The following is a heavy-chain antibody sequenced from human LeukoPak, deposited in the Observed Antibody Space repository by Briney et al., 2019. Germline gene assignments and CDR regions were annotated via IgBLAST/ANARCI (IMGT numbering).Heavy chain of an antibody. CDR1: GFIFTSFA. Sequence: PGGSLRLSCAASGFIFTSFAMTWVRQAPGKGLEWVSSISGSGDSAYYAGSVKGRFTISRDNPKNTLSLQMNSLRAEDTAVYYCAKGSAYADFWGQGTLVTVSS. CDR2: ISGSGDSA. CDR3: AKGSAYADF. D-gene: IGHD3-3*01. V-gene: IGHV3-23*01. J-gene: IGHJ4*02.